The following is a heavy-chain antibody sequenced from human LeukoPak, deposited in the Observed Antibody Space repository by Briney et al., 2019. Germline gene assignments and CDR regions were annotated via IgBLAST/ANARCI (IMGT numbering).Heavy chain of an antibody. CDR1: GFTFSSYS. V-gene: IGHV3-20*04. J-gene: IGHJ4*02. D-gene: IGHD5-18*01. Sequence: AGGSLRLSCAASGFTFSSYSMNWVRHAPGKGLEWVSGINWNGGSTGYADSVKGRFTISRDNAKNSLYLQMNSLRAEDTALYFCARGAEVQLWSYYFDYWGQGTLVTVSS. CDR2: INWNGGST. CDR3: ARGAEVQLWSYYFDY.